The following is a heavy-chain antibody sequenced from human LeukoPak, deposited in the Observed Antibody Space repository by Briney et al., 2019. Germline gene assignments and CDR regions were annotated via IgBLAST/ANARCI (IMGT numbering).Heavy chain of an antibody. CDR3: SRDYPQGGNIGYYLDS. D-gene: IGHD4-23*01. CDR2: VSSDGGKP. CDR1: GFTFSRYS. Sequence: GRSLRLSCAASGFTFSRYSMHWVRQAPGKGLEWVAIVSSDGGKPFYADSVKGRFTISRDHSGTTLYMQMNSLRTEDTAVYYCSRDYPQGGNIGYYLDSWGQGTLVTVSP. V-gene: IGHV3-30*04. J-gene: IGHJ4*02.